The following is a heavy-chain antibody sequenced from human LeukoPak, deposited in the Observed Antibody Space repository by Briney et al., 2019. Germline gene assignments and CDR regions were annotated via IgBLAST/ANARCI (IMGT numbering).Heavy chain of an antibody. D-gene: IGHD2-15*01. CDR1: GFTFSSYG. Sequence: GGSLRLSCAASGFTFSSYGMHWVRQAPGKGLEGVAFIRYDGSNKYYADSVKGRFTISRDNSKNTLYLQMNSLRAEDTAVYYCAKDLSGSEAIDYWGQGTLVTVSS. CDR3: AKDLSGSEAIDY. J-gene: IGHJ4*02. V-gene: IGHV3-30*02. CDR2: IRYDGSNK.